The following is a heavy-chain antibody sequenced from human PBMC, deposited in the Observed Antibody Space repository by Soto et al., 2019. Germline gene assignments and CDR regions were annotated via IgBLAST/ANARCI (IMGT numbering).Heavy chain of an antibody. Sequence: SVKVSCKASGFTFTSPAMQWVRQARGQRLEWIGWIVVGSGNTNYAQKFQERVTITGDMSTSTAYMELSSLRSEDTAVYYCAFDDSSGSFDYWGQGTLVTVSS. D-gene: IGHD3-22*01. V-gene: IGHV1-58*02. CDR2: IVVGSGNT. CDR1: GFTFTSPA. J-gene: IGHJ4*02. CDR3: AFDDSSGSFDY.